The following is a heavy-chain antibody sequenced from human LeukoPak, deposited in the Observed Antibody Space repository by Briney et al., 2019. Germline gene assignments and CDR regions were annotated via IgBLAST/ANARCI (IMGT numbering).Heavy chain of an antibody. CDR2: VSDSGVNT. CDR1: GFSFSGYA. CDR3: ARERVNPFDYGMDV. Sequence: GGSLRLSCEASGFSFSGYAMSWVRQAPGKGLDWVSGVSDSGVNTYYADSVKGRFTISRDNAKNSLYLQMNSLRAEDTAVYYCARERVNPFDYGMDVRGQGTTVAVSS. V-gene: IGHV3-23*01. J-gene: IGHJ6*02.